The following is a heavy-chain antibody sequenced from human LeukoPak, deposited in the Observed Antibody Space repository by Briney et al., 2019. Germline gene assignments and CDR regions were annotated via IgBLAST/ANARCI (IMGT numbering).Heavy chain of an antibody. CDR2: ISSSSSYI. CDR1: QFTFSSYS. CDR3: ARDLTGNAFDI. Sequence: PGGSLRLSCAASQFTFSSYSMNWVRQAAGKGLEWVSSISSSSSYIYYADSVKGRFTISRDNAKNSLYLQMNTLRAEDTAVYYCARDLTGNAFDIWGQGTMVTVSS. V-gene: IGHV3-21*01. J-gene: IGHJ3*02. D-gene: IGHD7-27*01.